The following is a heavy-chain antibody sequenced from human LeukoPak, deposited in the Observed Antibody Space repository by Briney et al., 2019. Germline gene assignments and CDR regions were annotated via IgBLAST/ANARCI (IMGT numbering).Heavy chain of an antibody. CDR1: GGTFSSYA. D-gene: IGHD2-8*01. CDR2: IIPIFDTA. CDR3: ARSMDPYYYYYGMDV. Sequence: SVKVSCKASGGTFSSYAISWVRQAPGQGLEWMGGIIPIFDTANYAQKFQGRVTITADESTSTAYMELSSLRSEDTAVYYCARSMDPYYYYYGMDVWGQGTTVTVSS. J-gene: IGHJ6*02. V-gene: IGHV1-69*01.